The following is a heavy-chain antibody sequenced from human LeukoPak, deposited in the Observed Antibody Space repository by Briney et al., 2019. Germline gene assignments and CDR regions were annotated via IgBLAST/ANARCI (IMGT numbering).Heavy chain of an antibody. D-gene: IGHD3-22*01. V-gene: IGHV3-30-3*02. CDR2: ISYDGSNK. Sequence: AGGSLRLSCAASGFTFSSYAMHWVRQAPCKGLEWVAVISYDGSNKYYADSVKGRFTISRDNSKNTLYLQMNSLRADDTAVYYCAKHSYDSSGVFFDHWGQGTPVTVSS. CDR1: GFTFSSYA. J-gene: IGHJ4*02. CDR3: AKHSYDSSGVFFDH.